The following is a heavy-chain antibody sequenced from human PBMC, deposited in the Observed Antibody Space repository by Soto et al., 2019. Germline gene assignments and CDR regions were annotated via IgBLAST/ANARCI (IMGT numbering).Heavy chain of an antibody. CDR2: INSEGGGT. Sequence: EVNLVESGGGLVQPGGSQSVSCVASGFNFNDHWMHWVGLMPGKGLEWVARINSEGGGTSYADSVKGRFTISRDNAKNTVYLEMKSLRVEDTSTYYCARGRRAYSGHDQGYFDFWGQGALVTVSS. V-gene: IGHV3-74*01. CDR3: ARGRRAYSGHDQGYFDF. J-gene: IGHJ4*02. D-gene: IGHD5-12*01. CDR1: GFNFNDHW.